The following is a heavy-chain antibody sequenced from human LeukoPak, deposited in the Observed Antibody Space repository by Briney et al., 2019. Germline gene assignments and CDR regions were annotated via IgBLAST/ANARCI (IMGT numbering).Heavy chain of an antibody. Sequence: ASVKVSCKASGYTFTSYAMHWVRQAPGQRLEWMGWINAGNGNTKYSQKFQGRVTITRDTSASTAYMELSSLRSEDTAVYYCARVSGPGYCSSTSCPRSYWFDPWGQGTLVTVSS. CDR2: INAGNGNT. CDR1: GYTFTSYA. D-gene: IGHD2-2*01. J-gene: IGHJ5*02. CDR3: ARVSGPGYCSSTSCPRSYWFDP. V-gene: IGHV1-3*01.